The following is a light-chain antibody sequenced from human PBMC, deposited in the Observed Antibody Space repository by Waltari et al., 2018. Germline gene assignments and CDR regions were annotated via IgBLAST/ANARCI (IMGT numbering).Light chain of an antibody. CDR2: NNF. Sequence: QSVVTQSPSASGAPGQRVTIPCSGRPSNIGSNTVDWYQQLPGTAPKLLIFNNFQRPSGVPDRFSASKSGTSASLAISGLQSEDEAEYYCVTWDDSLNGWVFGGGTKLAVV. CDR1: PSNIGSNT. CDR3: VTWDDSLNGWV. V-gene: IGLV1-44*01. J-gene: IGLJ3*02.